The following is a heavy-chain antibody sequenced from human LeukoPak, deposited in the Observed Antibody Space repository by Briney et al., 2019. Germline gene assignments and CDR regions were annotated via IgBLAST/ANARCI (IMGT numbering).Heavy chain of an antibody. CDR3: ARGGIAAAGFFDY. V-gene: IGHV1-69*04. Sequence: ASVKVSCKASGGTFSSYAISWVRQAPGQGLEWMGRIIPILGIANYAQKFQGRVTITADKSTSTAYMELSSLRSEDTAVYYCARGGIAAAGFFDYWGQGTLVTVS. D-gene: IGHD6-13*01. CDR1: GGTFSSYA. J-gene: IGHJ4*02. CDR2: IIPILGIA.